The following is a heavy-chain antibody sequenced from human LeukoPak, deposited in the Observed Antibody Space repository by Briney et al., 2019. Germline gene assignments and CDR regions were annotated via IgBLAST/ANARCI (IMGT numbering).Heavy chain of an antibody. V-gene: IGHV1-69*13. CDR1: GGTFSSYA. D-gene: IGHD5-12*01. CDR2: IIPIFGTA. J-gene: IGHJ4*02. Sequence: SVKVSCKASGGTFSSYAISWVRQAPGQGLEWMGGIIPIFGTANYAQKCQGRVTITADESTSTAYMELSSLRSEDTAVYYCARPEIQRRYSGYALGIWGQGTLVTVSS. CDR3: ARPEIQRRYSGYALGI.